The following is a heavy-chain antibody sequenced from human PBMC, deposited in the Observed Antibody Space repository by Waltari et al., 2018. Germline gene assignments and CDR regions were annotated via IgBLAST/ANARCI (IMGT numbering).Heavy chain of an antibody. CDR3: VRGYGWLQLIFDY. CDR1: GGSFSGYY. CDR2: INHSGST. J-gene: IGHJ4*02. Sequence: QVQLQQWGAGLLKPSETLSLTCAVYGGSFSGYYWSWIRQPPGKGLEWIGEINHSGSTNYNPSLKSRVTISVDTSKNQFSLKLSSVTAADTAVYYCVRGYGWLQLIFDYWGQGTLVIVSS. V-gene: IGHV4-34*01. D-gene: IGHD5-12*01.